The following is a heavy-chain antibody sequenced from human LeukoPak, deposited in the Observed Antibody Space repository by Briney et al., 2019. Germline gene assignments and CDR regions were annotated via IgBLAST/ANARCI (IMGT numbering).Heavy chain of an antibody. CDR2: IHSGGST. CDR3: ARETIDEAAGIDY. V-gene: IGHV3-53*01. CDR1: GFTVSSNY. J-gene: IGHJ4*02. D-gene: IGHD6-13*01. Sequence: GGSLRLSCAASGFTVSSNYMSWVRQAPGKGLEWVSVIHSGGSTYYADSVKGRFTISRDNSKNTLYLQMNSLRAEDTAVYYCARETIDEAAGIDYWGQGTLVTVSS.